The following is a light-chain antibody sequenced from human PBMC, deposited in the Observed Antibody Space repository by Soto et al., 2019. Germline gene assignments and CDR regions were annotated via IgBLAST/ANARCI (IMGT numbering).Light chain of an antibody. Sequence: QSGLTQPPSASGTPGQRVTISCSGSNSNIGTNSVNWYQLLPGTAPKLLIYSNNQRPSGVPDRFSGSKSGTSASLAISGLQSEDEADYFCAAWDDSLNGPVFGGGTQLTVL. J-gene: IGLJ2*01. CDR2: SNN. V-gene: IGLV1-44*01. CDR1: NSNIGTNS. CDR3: AAWDDSLNGPV.